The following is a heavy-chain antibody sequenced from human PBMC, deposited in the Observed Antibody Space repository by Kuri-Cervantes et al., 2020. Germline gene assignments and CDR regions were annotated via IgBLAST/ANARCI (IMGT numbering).Heavy chain of an antibody. Sequence: GESLKISCAASGFTFSSYSMNWVRQAPGKGLEWVSSISCSSSYIYYADSVKGRFTISRDNSKNTLYLQMNSLRAEDTAVYYCARDHVAVAGNYYYYGMDVWGQGTTVTVSS. CDR1: GFTFSSYS. D-gene: IGHD6-19*01. CDR2: ISCSSSYI. V-gene: IGHV3-21*01. CDR3: ARDHVAVAGNYYYYGMDV. J-gene: IGHJ6*02.